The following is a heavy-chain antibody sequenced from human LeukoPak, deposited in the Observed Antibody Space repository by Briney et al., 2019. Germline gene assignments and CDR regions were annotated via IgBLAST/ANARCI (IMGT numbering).Heavy chain of an antibody. CDR3: ARWGATHFMGTPDDAFDI. CDR2: TYYSGST. Sequence: SETLSLTCTVSGGSISSYYWSWIRQPPGKGLEWIGYTYYSGSTNYNPSLKSRVTISVDTSKNQFSLKLSSVTAADTAVYYCARWGATHFMGTPDDAFDIWGQGTMVTVSS. J-gene: IGHJ3*02. CDR1: GGSISSYY. V-gene: IGHV4-59*01. D-gene: IGHD1-14*01.